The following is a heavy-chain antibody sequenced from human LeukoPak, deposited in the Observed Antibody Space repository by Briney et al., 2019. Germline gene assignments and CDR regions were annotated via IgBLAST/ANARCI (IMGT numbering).Heavy chain of an antibody. J-gene: IGHJ4*02. CDR3: ARVTRIVGAQGLDY. CDR1: GYTFTGYY. CDR2: INPNSGGT. D-gene: IGHD1-26*01. Sequence: GASVKVSCKASGYTFTGYYMHWVRQAPGQGLEWMGWINPNSGGTNYAQKFQGRVTMTRDTSISTAYMELSRLRSDDTAVYYCARVTRIVGAQGLDYWSQGTLVTVSS. V-gene: IGHV1-2*02.